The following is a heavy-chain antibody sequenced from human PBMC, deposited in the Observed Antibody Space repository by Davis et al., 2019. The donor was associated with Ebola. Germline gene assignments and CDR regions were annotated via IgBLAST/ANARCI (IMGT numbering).Heavy chain of an antibody. V-gene: IGHV4-39*01. CDR1: GGSISNYY. Sequence: MPSETLSLTCTVSGGSISNYYWGWIRQPPGKGLEWIGSIYYSGSTYYNPSLKSRVTISVDTSKNKFSLKLSSVTAADTAVYYCTSRYCSGGSCSNDYWGQGTPVTVSS. CDR3: TSRYCSGGSCSNDY. J-gene: IGHJ4*02. CDR2: IYYSGST. D-gene: IGHD2-15*01.